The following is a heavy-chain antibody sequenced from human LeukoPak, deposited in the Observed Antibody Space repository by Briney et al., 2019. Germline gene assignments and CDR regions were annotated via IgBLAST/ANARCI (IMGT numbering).Heavy chain of an antibody. CDR3: ARADMATNPFDY. CDR1: GGSVSSGSYY. Sequence: SKTLSLTCAVSGGSVSSGSYYWSWTRQPPGKGLEWIGYIYYSGSTKYNPSLTSRVTISVDTSKNQFSLNLSSVTAADTAVYYCARADMATNPFDYWGQGTLVTVSS. V-gene: IGHV4-61*01. D-gene: IGHD5-24*01. CDR2: IYYSGST. J-gene: IGHJ4*02.